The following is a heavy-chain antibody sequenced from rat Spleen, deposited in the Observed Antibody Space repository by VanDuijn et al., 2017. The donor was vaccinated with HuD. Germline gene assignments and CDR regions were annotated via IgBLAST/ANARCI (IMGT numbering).Heavy chain of an antibody. V-gene: IGHV3-1*01. CDR3: ARYRNTMGLFDY. Sequence: EVQLQESGPGLVKPSQSLSLTCSVTGYSITSNYWGWIRKFPGNKMEWMGYISYSGRTTYNPSLKSRISITRDTSKNQFFLQLNSVTTEDTATYYCARYRNTMGLFDYWGQGVMVTVSS. CDR2: ISYSGRT. CDR1: GYSITSNY. J-gene: IGHJ2*01. D-gene: IGHD1-7*01.